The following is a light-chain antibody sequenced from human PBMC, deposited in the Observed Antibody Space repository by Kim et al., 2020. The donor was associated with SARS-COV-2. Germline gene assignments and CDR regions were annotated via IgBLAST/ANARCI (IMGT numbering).Light chain of an antibody. V-gene: IGLV3-1*01. Sequence: SYELTQPPSVSVSPGQTASITCSGDELGDKYVCWYQQKPGQSPVLVIYHDSRRPSGIPERFSGSNSGNTATLTISGTQAMDEADYYCQAWDSSTVLFGGGTKLTVL. J-gene: IGLJ2*01. CDR2: HDS. CDR1: ELGDKY. CDR3: QAWDSSTVL.